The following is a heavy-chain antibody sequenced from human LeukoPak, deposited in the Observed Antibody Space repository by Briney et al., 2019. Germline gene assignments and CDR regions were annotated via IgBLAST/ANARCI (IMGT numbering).Heavy chain of an antibody. J-gene: IGHJ3*02. CDR1: GGSISSYY. CDR3: ARDRGYPHHAFDI. Sequence: SETLFLTCTVSGGSISSYYWSWIRQPPGKGLEWIGYIYYSGSTNYNPSLKSRVTISVDTSKNQFSLKLSSVTAADTAVYYCARDRGYPHHAFDIWGQGTMVTVSS. CDR2: IYYSGST. D-gene: IGHD5-18*01. V-gene: IGHV4-59*01.